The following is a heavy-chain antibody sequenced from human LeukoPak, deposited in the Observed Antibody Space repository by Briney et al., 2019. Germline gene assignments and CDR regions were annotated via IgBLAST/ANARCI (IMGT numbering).Heavy chain of an antibody. D-gene: IGHD3-22*01. CDR3: ARGQQLTMIVVVISRISDY. J-gene: IGHJ4*02. V-gene: IGHV1-2*02. CDR1: GYTFTGYY. Sequence: ASVKVSCKASGYTFTGYYMHWVRQAPGQGLEWMGWINPNSGGTNYAQKFQGRVTMTRDTSISTAYMELSRLRSDDTAVYYCARGQQLTMIVVVISRISDYWGQGTLVTVSS. CDR2: INPNSGGT.